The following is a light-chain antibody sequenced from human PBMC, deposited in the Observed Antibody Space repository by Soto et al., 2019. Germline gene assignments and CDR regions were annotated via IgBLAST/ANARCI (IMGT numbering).Light chain of an antibody. J-gene: IGKJ1*01. Sequence: VLTKAQSTLTLSLGERATLSCRASQSVSRNYLAWYQQKPGQAPRLLIYGASSRSTGIPDRFSGSGSGTDFTLTISRLEPEDFAVYYCQQYGSLSWTFGQGTKVDI. CDR3: QQYGSLSWT. CDR2: GAS. V-gene: IGKV3-20*01. CDR1: QSVSRNY.